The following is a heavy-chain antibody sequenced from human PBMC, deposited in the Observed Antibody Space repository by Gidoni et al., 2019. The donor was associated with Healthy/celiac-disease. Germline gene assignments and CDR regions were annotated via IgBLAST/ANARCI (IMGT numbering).Heavy chain of an antibody. V-gene: IGHV1-18*01. CDR2: ISAYNGNT. Sequence: QVQLVQSGAEVKKPGASVKVSCKASGYTFTSYGISWVRQAPGQGLEWMGWISAYNGNTNYAQKLQGRVTMTTDTSTSTAYMELRSLRSDDTAVYYCARWGCLKKVVPAAISCAFDIWGQGTMVTVSS. CDR3: ARWGCLKKVVPAAISCAFDI. J-gene: IGHJ3*02. D-gene: IGHD2-2*02. CDR1: GYTFTSYG.